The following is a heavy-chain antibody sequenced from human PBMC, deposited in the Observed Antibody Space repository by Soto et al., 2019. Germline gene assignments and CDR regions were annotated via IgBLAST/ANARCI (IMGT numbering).Heavy chain of an antibody. CDR3: ARDNGFGESDV. Sequence: SXXVSCKASGYSFTSYGISWVRQAPGQGLEWMGWISAYNGNTNYAQKLQGRVTMTTDTSTSTAYMELRSLRSDATAVYYCARDNGFGESDVWGQGTTVTVSS. CDR2: ISAYNGNT. J-gene: IGHJ6*02. V-gene: IGHV1-18*01. CDR1: GYSFTSYG. D-gene: IGHD3-10*01.